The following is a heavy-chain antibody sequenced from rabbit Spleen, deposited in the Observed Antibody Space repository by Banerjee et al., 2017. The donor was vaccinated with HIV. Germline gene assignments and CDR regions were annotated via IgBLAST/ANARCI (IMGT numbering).Heavy chain of an antibody. D-gene: IGHD8-1*01. CDR1: GFDFSVYG. V-gene: IGHV1S45*01. Sequence: QEQLVESGGGLVQPGGSLKLSCKASGFDFSVYGLSWVRQVPGKGLEWVACAYAGSSGSTYSATWAKGRFTISKTSSTTVTLQMTSLTVADTATYFCARDTGSSFSSYGMDLWGQGTLVTVS. CDR3: ARDTGSSFSSYGMDL. CDR2: AYAGSSGST. J-gene: IGHJ3*01.